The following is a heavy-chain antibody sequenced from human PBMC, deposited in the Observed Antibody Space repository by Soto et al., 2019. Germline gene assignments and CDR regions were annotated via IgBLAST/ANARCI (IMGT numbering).Heavy chain of an antibody. Sequence: QVQLQESGPGLGKPSETLALTCTVSGGSISNYYWRWLRQPPGKGLEWIGHVFYSGSTNYNPPLKSRVTISVDTSKNQFSLKLSSVTGADTAVYYCARTGIAAGVVYMDVWGKGTTVTVSS. CDR3: ARTGIAAGVVYMDV. CDR2: VFYSGST. D-gene: IGHD6-13*01. CDR1: GGSISNYY. V-gene: IGHV4-59*08. J-gene: IGHJ6*03.